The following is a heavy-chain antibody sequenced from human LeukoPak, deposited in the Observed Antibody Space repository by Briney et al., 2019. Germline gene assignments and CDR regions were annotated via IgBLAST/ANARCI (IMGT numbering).Heavy chain of an antibody. CDR3: ARGVTDYYYDSSGYLPN. V-gene: IGHV3-30-3*01. D-gene: IGHD3-22*01. Sequence: GGSLRLSCAASGFTFCSYAMRWVREAPGKGLEWVAVISYDGSNKYYADSVKGRFTISRDNSKNTLYLQMNSLRAEDTAVYYCARGVTDYYYDSSGYLPNWGQGTLVTVSS. CDR2: ISYDGSNK. J-gene: IGHJ4*02. CDR1: GFTFCSYA.